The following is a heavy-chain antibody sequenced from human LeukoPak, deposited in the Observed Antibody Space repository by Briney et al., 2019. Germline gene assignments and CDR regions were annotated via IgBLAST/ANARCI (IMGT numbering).Heavy chain of an antibody. V-gene: IGHV3-21*01. Sequence: PGGSLRLSCAASGFTFSSYRMNWVRQAPGKGLEWVSTISGGSGFIYYADSVKDRFSISRDNAKNSLYLQMSSLRPEDTAVYNCATELAMAGTFDYWGQGTLVTVSS. J-gene: IGHJ4*02. CDR1: GFTFSSYR. CDR2: ISGGSGFI. CDR3: ATELAMAGTFDY. D-gene: IGHD6-19*01.